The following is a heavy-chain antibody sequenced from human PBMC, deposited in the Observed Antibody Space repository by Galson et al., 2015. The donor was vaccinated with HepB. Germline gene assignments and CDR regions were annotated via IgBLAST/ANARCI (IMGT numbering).Heavy chain of an antibody. D-gene: IGHD3-10*01. CDR3: ARADDTGAFDI. CDR1: GDSVSSNSAA. V-gene: IGHV6-1*01. CDR2: TYYRSKWSN. Sequence: CAISGDSVSSNSAAWNWIRQSPLRGLEWLGRTYYRSKWSNDYAVSVKSRVTVNPDTSENQFSLLLNSVTPEDTAVYYCARADDTGAFDIWGQGTMVTVSS. J-gene: IGHJ3*02.